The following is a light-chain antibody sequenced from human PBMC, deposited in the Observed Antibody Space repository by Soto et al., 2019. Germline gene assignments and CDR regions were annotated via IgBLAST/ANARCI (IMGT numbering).Light chain of an antibody. V-gene: IGLV2-14*01. CDR3: RSYTSSTTYV. CDR2: QVS. J-gene: IGLJ1*01. CDR1: TSDVGAYNY. Sequence: QSALTQPASVSGSPGQSIAISCTGTTSDVGAYNYVSWYQQHPGKAPKLMIYQVSNRPSGVSNRFSGSKSGNTASLTISGPLAEYEADYYCRSYTSSTTYVFGTGTKVTVL.